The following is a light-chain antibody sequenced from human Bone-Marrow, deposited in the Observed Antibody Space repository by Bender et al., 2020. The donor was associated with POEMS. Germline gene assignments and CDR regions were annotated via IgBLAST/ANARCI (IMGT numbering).Light chain of an antibody. CDR3: ASFAGSNNYV. J-gene: IGLJ1*01. V-gene: IGLV2-8*01. Sequence: QSALTQPRSVSGSPGQSVTISCTGTNSDVGGYNYVSWYQQHPGKAPKVIIYVVNKRPSGVPDRFSGSKSGNTASLTVSRLQAEDEADYYCASFAGSNNYVFGSGTKVTVL. CDR1: NSDVGGYNY. CDR2: VVN.